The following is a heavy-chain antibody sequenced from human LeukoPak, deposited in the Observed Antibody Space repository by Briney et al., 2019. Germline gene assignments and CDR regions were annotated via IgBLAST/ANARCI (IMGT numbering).Heavy chain of an antibody. CDR2: INHSGST. CDR1: GGSFSGYY. Sequence: SETLSLTCAVYGGSFSGYYWSWIRQPPGKGLEWIGEINHSGSTNYNPSLKSRVTISVDTSKDQFSLKLSSVTAADTAVYYCARGAAYYDFWSDRRAFDIWGQGTMVTVSS. D-gene: IGHD3-3*01. J-gene: IGHJ3*02. V-gene: IGHV4-34*01. CDR3: ARGAAYYDFWSDRRAFDI.